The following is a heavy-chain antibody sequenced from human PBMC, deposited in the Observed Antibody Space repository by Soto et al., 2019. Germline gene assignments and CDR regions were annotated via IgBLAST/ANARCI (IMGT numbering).Heavy chain of an antibody. CDR2: ISGSGGST. J-gene: IGHJ2*01. V-gene: IGHV3-23*01. CDR1: GFTFSSYA. Sequence: GGSLRLSCAASGFTFSSYAMSWVRQAPGKGLEWVSAISGSGGSTYYADSVKGRFTISRDNSKNTLYLQMNSLRAEDTAVYYCAKGLGRYSYEYWYFDLWGRGTLVTVSS. D-gene: IGHD5-18*01. CDR3: AKGLGRYSYEYWYFDL.